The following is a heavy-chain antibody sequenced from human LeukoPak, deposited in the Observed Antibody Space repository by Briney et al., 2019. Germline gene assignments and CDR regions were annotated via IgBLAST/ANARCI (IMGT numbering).Heavy chain of an antibody. V-gene: IGHV1-18*04. J-gene: IGHJ5*02. D-gene: IGHD6-19*01. CDR2: ISAYNGNT. CDR1: GYTFNTYG. Sequence: ASVKVSCTASGYTFNTYGINWVRQAPGQGLEWMGWISAYNGNTNYAQNFQVRITLTTDTSTSTAYMELTSLRFDDTAVYYCARDGRQWVPLNLFDPWGQGTLVIVSS. CDR3: ARDGRQWVPLNLFDP.